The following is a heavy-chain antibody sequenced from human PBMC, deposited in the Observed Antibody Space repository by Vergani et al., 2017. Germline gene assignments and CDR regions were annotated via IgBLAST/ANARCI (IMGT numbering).Heavy chain of an antibody. J-gene: IGHJ4*02. D-gene: IGHD3-22*01. CDR1: GGTFSSYA. CDR3: ARDVYDSSGYPSLRYFDY. CDR2: INPSGGST. V-gene: IGHV1-46*01. Sequence: QVQLVQSGAEVKKPGSSVKVSCKASGGTFSSYAISWVRQAPGQGLEWMGIINPSGGSTSYAQKFQGRVTMTRDTSTSTVYMELSSLRSEDTAVYYCARDVYDSSGYPSLRYFDYWGQGTLVTVSS.